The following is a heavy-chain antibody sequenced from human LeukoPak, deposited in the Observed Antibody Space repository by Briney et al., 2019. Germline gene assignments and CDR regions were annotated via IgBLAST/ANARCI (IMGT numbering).Heavy chain of an antibody. Sequence: PSETLSLTCTVSGGSISSYYWSXXRXXPGXXXXWIGYIYYSGSTXXXXSLKSXVTXXVDTSKNQFSLKLSSVTAADTAVYYCARGGYSYGPSDYWGQGTLVTVSS. CDR1: GGSISSYY. D-gene: IGHD5-18*01. V-gene: IGHV4-59*01. J-gene: IGHJ4*02. CDR3: ARGGYSYGPSDY. CDR2: IYYSGST.